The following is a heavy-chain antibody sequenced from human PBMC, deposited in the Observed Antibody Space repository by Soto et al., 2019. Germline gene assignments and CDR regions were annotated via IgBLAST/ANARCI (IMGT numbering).Heavy chain of an antibody. J-gene: IGHJ6*03. CDR3: AREPVRHQLPPELYMDV. CDR2: IHGDNGNT. CDR1: GYSFSTYA. D-gene: IGHD2-2*01. V-gene: IGHV1-3*01. Sequence: QVHLVQSGAEVKKPGASVKVSCKASGYSFSTYAMNWVRQAPGQGLEWMGWIHGDNGNTKYSQKFQGRDTITRDTSASTFTSYMELSSLRSEDTGVYCAREPVRHQLPPELYMDVWGEGTTVTVSS.